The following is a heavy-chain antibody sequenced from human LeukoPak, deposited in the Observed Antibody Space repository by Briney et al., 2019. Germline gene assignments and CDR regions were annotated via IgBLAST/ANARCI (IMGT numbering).Heavy chain of an antibody. J-gene: IGHJ4*02. CDR2: INAGNGNT. Sequence: ASVKVSCKASGYTFTSYAMHWVRQAPGQRLEWMGWINAGNGNTKYSQKFQGRVTITRDTSASTAYMELSSLRSEDTAVYYYARDPEPASDYFDYWGQGTLVTVSS. CDR1: GYTFTSYA. D-gene: IGHD1-14*01. CDR3: ARDPEPASDYFDY. V-gene: IGHV1-3*01.